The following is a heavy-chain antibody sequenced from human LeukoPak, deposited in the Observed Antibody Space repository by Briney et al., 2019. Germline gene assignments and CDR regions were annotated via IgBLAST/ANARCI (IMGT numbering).Heavy chain of an antibody. CDR2: IYHSGST. D-gene: IGHD6-13*01. CDR1: GYSISSGYY. V-gene: IGHV4-38-2*02. CDR3: AGVPHSSSWLLDY. Sequence: SETLSLTCTVSGYSISSGYYWGWIRQPPGKGLEWIGSIYHSGSTYYNPSLKSRVTISVDTSKNQFSLKLSSVTAADTAVYYCAGVPHSSSWLLDYWGQGTLVTVSS. J-gene: IGHJ4*02.